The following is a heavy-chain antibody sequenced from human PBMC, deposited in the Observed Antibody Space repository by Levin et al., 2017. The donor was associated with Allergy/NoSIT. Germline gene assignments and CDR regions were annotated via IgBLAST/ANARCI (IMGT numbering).Heavy chain of an antibody. CDR3: ARGPHYYGSGSYSPRAFDY. CDR1: GGSFSGYY. D-gene: IGHD3-10*01. CDR2: INHSGST. Sequence: SETLSLTCAVYGGSFSGYYWSWIRQPPGKGLEWIGEINHSGSTNYNPSLKSRVTISVDTSKNQFSLKLSSVTAADTAVYYCARGPHYYGSGSYSPRAFDYWGQGTLVTVSS. J-gene: IGHJ4*02. V-gene: IGHV4-34*01.